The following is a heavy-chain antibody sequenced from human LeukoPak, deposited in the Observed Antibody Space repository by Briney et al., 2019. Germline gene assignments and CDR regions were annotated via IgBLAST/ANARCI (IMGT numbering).Heavy chain of an antibody. CDR1: GGSFRGYY. CDR2: INHSGST. D-gene: IGHD2-15*01. V-gene: IGHV4-34*01. Sequence: PSETLSLTCAVYGGSFRGYYWSWIRQPPGKGLEWIGEINHSGSTNHTPSLKSRVTISVDTSKNQFSLKLNSVTAADTAVYYCARAAATRGAFDIWGQGTMVTVSS. CDR3: ARAAATRGAFDI. J-gene: IGHJ3*02.